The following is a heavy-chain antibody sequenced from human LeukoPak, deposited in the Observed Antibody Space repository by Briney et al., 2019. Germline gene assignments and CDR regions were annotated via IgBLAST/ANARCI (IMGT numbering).Heavy chain of an antibody. V-gene: IGHV3-21*01. D-gene: IGHD3-10*01. CDR3: ARDVYNKGAFDI. Sequence: PGGSLRLSCAASGFTFSSYSMNWVRQAPGKGLEWVSCISRSSDIYYADSVKGRFTISRDNAKNSLYLQMNSLSAEDTAVYSCARDVYNKGAFDIWGQGTMVTVSS. J-gene: IGHJ3*02. CDR1: GFTFSSYS. CDR2: ISRSSDI.